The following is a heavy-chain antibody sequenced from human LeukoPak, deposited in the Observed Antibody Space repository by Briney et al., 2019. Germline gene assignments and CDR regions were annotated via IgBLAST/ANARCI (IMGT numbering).Heavy chain of an antibody. J-gene: IGHJ4*02. CDR1: GFSFSGYY. V-gene: IGHV3-11*01. CDR2: ISSSGSTI. Sequence: GGSLRLSCAASGFSFSGYYMSWIRQAPGKGLEWVSYISSSGSTIYYADSVEGRFTISRDNAKNSLYLQMNSLRAEDTAVYYCARDRPVAGTDYWGQGTLVTVSS. CDR3: ARDRPVAGTDY. D-gene: IGHD6-19*01.